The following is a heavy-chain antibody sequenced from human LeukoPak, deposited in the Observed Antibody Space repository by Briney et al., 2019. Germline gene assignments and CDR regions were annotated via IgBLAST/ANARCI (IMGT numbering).Heavy chain of an antibody. Sequence: PGGSLRLSCAVSGCTFSNYAMTWVRQAPGKGLEWVSVIFGSGGSTYYADSVKGRFTISRDNSKNTLYLQMNSLRAEDTAVYYCAKSDISAAGTFDSWGQGTLVTVSS. CDR2: IFGSGGST. J-gene: IGHJ4*02. D-gene: IGHD6-13*01. CDR3: AKSDISAAGTFDS. CDR1: GCTFSNYA. V-gene: IGHV3-23*01.